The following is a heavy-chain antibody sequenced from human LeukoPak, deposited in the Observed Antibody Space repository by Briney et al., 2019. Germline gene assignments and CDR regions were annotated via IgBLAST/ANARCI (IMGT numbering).Heavy chain of an antibody. D-gene: IGHD3-16*01. J-gene: IGHJ4*02. CDR2: INPNSGGT. CDR3: ARDRGPEWWGSFDY. CDR1: GYTFTGFY. V-gene: IGHV1-2*02. Sequence: ASVKVSCXASGYTFTGFYLHWVRQAPGQGLEWMGWINPNSGGTNYAQKFQGRVTMTRDTSISTAYMELSSLRSDDTAVYYCARDRGPEWWGSFDYWGQGSLVTVSS.